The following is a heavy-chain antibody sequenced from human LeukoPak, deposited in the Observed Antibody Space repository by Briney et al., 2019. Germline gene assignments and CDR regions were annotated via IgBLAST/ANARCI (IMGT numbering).Heavy chain of an antibody. V-gene: IGHV4-39*07. CDR1: GGSISSSSYY. CDR3: AVETYYYDSSGYLLTYFDY. CDR2: IYYSGST. D-gene: IGHD3-22*01. J-gene: IGHJ4*02. Sequence: SETLSLTCTVSGGSISSSSYYWGWIRQPPGKGLEWIGSIYYSGSTNYNPSLKSRVTISVDKSKNQFSLKLSSVTAADTAVYYCAVETYYYDSSGYLLTYFDYWGQGTLVTVSS.